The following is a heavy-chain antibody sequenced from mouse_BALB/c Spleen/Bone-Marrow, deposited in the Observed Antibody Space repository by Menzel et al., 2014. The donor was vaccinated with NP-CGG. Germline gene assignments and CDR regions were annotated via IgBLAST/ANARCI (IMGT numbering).Heavy chain of an antibody. V-gene: IGHV2-9*02. CDR3: ARADYYGSSSYYYAMDY. D-gene: IGHD1-1*01. CDR1: GFSLTSYG. J-gene: IGHJ4*01. Sequence: VKVVESGPGLVAPSQSLSIPCTVSGFSLTSYGVHWVRQPPGKGLEWLGVIRAGGRTNYNSALMSRLSISKDNSKSQVFLKMNSLQTDDTAMYYCARADYYGSSSYYYAMDYWGQGTSVTVSS. CDR2: IRAGGRT.